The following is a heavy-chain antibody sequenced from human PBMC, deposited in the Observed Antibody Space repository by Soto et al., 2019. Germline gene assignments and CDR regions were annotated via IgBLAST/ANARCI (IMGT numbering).Heavy chain of an antibody. CDR2: TSYDGNNE. Sequence: GGSLRLSCAASGFTFSNYAMHWFRQAPGKGLEWVALTSYDGNNEYYTDSVKGKLTISRDNSKNTIFLQMNSTRPKDTAVYYFAKDKGVLNCATPYFDHWGQGALVTVSS. V-gene: IGHV3-30*18. J-gene: IGHJ4*02. D-gene: IGHD2-15*01. CDR1: GFTFSNYA. CDR3: AKDKGVLNCATPYFDH.